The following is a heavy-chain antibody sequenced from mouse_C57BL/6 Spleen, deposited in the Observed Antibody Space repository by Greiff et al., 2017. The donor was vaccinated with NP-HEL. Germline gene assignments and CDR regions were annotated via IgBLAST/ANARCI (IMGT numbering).Heavy chain of an antibody. V-gene: IGHV1-64*01. CDR1: GYTFTSYW. D-gene: IGHD1-1*01. CDR3: ARIEGIYDYGSSYIDY. Sequence: QVQLQQPGAELVKPGASVKLSCKASGYTFTSYWMHWVKQRPGQGLEWIGMIHPNSGSTNYNEKFKSKATLTVDTSSSTAYMQLSSLTTEDSAVDYGARIEGIYDYGSSYIDYWGQGTTLTVSS. CDR2: IHPNSGST. J-gene: IGHJ2*01.